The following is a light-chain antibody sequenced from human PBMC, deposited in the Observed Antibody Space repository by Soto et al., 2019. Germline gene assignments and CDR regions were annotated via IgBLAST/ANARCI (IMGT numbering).Light chain of an antibody. Sequence: SVLTQPHSASETPGQRVTISCSGSSSNIGSNTVNWYQQRPGTAPKLLIYSNNQRPSGVPDRFSGSKSGTSASLAISGLQSEDEADDYCAAWDDSLNGGVFGGGTKLTVL. CDR1: SSNIGSNT. CDR3: AAWDDSLNGGV. J-gene: IGLJ2*01. CDR2: SNN. V-gene: IGLV1-44*01.